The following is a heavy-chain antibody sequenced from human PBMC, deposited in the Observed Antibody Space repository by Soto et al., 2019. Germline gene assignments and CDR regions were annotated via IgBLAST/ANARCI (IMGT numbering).Heavy chain of an antibody. J-gene: IGHJ4*02. CDR1: GYAFTTYG. Sequence: QVHLVQSGAEVKKPGASVKVSCKGSGYAFTTYGITWVRQAPGQGLEWMGWISAHNGNTNYGQKLQGRVTVTRDTSTSTDYMELRSLRSDDTAVYYCARGRYGDYWGQGALVTVSS. CDR2: ISAHNGNT. CDR3: ARGRYGDY. D-gene: IGHD1-1*01. V-gene: IGHV1-18*01.